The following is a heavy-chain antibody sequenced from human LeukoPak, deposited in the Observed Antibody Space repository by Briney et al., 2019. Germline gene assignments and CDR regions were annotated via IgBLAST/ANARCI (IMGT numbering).Heavy chain of an antibody. CDR2: ISAYNGNT. J-gene: IGHJ6*03. CDR1: GYTFTSFG. Sequence: ASVKVSCKASGYTFTSFGLTWVRQAPGQGLEWMGWISAYNGNTNYAQKFQGRVTMTTETSTSTGFMELRSLRSDDTAVYYCARKSMQSGYYYYYMDVWGKGTTVTVSS. D-gene: IGHD3-10*01. V-gene: IGHV1-18*01. CDR3: ARKSMQSGYYYYYMDV.